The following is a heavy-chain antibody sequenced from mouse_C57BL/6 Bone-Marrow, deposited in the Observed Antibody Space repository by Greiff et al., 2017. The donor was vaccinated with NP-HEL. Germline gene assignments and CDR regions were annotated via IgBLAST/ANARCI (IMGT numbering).Heavy chain of an antibody. V-gene: IGHV3-6*01. CDR3: AVLFAY. J-gene: IGHJ3*01. CDR2: ISYDGSN. Sequence: VQLQQSGPGLVKPSQSLSLTCSVTGYSITSGYYWNWIRQFPGDKLEWMGYISYDGSNNYNPSLKNRISITRDTSKNQFFLKLNSVTTEDTATYYCAVLFAYWGQGTLVTVSA. CDR1: GYSITSGYY.